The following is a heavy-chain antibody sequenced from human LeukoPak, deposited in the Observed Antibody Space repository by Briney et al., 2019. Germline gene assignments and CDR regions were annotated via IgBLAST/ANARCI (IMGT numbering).Heavy chain of an antibody. J-gene: IGHJ4*02. CDR1: GFTFSDYA. V-gene: IGHV3-23*01. CDR3: ARAPQYYYDSSGYYPTPHYGIDY. CDR2: ISGSGGTT. D-gene: IGHD3-22*01. Sequence: PGGSLRLSCAASGFTFSDYAMSWVRQAPGTGLEWVSTISGSGGTTYYADSVKGRFTISRDNSKNTLYLQMNSLRAEDTAVYYCARAPQYYYDSSGYYPTPHYGIDYWGQGTLVTVSS.